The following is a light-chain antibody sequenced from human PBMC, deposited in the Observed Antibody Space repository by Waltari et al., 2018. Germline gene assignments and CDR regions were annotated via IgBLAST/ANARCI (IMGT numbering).Light chain of an antibody. CDR3: QQRSNWPIT. V-gene: IGKV3-11*01. J-gene: IGKJ3*01. CDR1: QSVSGD. Sequence: EIVLTQSPATLSLSPGERATLSCRASQSVSGDLACYQQKPGQAPRLLIYDASNRATGIPARFSGRGSGTDFTLTISSLEPEDFAVYYCQQRSNWPITFGPGTKVDIK. CDR2: DAS.